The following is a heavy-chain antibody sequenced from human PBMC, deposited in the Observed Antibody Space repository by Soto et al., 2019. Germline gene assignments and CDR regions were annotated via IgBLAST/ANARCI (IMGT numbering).Heavy chain of an antibody. J-gene: IGHJ4*02. D-gene: IGHD3-3*01. CDR2: ISGSGGST. Sequence: PGGSLRLSCAASGFTFSSYAMSWVRQAPGKGLEWVSAISGSGGSTYYADSVKGRFTISRDNSKNTLYLQMNSLRAEDTAVYYCAKSDSLRFLEWLFLWGPMLDYWGQGTLVTVSS. CDR3: AKSDSLRFLEWLFLWGPMLDY. V-gene: IGHV3-23*01. CDR1: GFTFSSYA.